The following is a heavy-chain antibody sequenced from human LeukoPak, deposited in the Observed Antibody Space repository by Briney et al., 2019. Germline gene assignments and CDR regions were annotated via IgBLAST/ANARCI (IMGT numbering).Heavy chain of an antibody. D-gene: IGHD6-6*01. CDR2: IYYSGST. Sequence: SETLSLTCTVSGGSISSGAYYWTWIRQHPGEGLEWIGYIYYSGSTYYNPSLKSRVTISVDTSKNQFSLRLSSVTAADTAVYYCASYESSSSRGCLDLWGRGTLVTVSS. CDR1: GGSISSGAYY. CDR3: ASYESSSSRGCLDL. V-gene: IGHV4-31*03. J-gene: IGHJ2*01.